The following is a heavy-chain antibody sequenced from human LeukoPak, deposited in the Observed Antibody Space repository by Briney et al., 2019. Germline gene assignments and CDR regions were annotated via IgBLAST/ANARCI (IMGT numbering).Heavy chain of an antibody. CDR2: IYHSGNT. Sequence: SETLSLTCAVSGGSISSGAYSWSCIRQPPGKGLEWIGYIYHSGNTYYNPSLKSRVTISVDRSKNQFSLKLSSVTAADTAEYYCAREGGYDILTGYTYFDYWGQGTLVTVSS. D-gene: IGHD3-9*01. CDR3: AREGGYDILTGYTYFDY. CDR1: GGSISSGAYS. J-gene: IGHJ4*02. V-gene: IGHV4-30-2*01.